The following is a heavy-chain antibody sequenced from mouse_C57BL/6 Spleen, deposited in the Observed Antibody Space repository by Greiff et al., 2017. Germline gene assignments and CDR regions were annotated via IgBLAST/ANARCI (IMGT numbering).Heavy chain of an antibody. CDR2: IRNKANGYTT. V-gene: IGHV7-3*01. Sequence: VQLKESGGGLVQPGGSLSLSCAASGFTFTDYYMSWVRQPPGKALEWLGFIRNKANGYTTEYSASVKGRFTISRDNSQSILYLQMNALRAEDSATYYCARYYYYGSSWYFDVWGTGTTVTVSS. CDR3: ARYYYYGSSWYFDV. D-gene: IGHD1-1*01. CDR1: GFTFTDYY. J-gene: IGHJ1*03.